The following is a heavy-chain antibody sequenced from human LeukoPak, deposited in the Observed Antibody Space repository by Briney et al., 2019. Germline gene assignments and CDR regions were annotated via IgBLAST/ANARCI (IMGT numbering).Heavy chain of an antibody. J-gene: IGHJ4*02. CDR2: IKQDGSEK. CDR1: GFTFSNYW. D-gene: IGHD6-19*01. CDR3: AGGSGWLIDS. Sequence: GGSLRLSCAASGFTFSNYWMNWVRQAPGKGLEWVANIKQDGSEKFYVDSVKGRFTISRDNAKNSLYLQMSSLRAEDTAVYYCAGGSGWLIDSWGQGTLVTVSS. V-gene: IGHV3-7*05.